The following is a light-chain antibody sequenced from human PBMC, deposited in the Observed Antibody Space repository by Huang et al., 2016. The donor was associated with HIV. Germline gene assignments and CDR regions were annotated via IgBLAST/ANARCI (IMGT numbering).Light chain of an antibody. J-gene: IGKJ1*01. Sequence: EIVLTQSPGILSLSPGERATRSCRASQSMNSTDLAWYQEKPGQAPRLLIYGASSRATGIPDRISGSGSGTDFTLTISSLEPEDFSVYYCQQYGSSPRTFGQGTKVEIK. CDR1: QSMNSTD. CDR2: GAS. V-gene: IGKV3-20*01. CDR3: QQYGSSPRT.